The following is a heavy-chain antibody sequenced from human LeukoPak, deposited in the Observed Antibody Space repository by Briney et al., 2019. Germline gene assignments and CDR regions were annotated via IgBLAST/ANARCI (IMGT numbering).Heavy chain of an antibody. CDR3: AKVMAAAGTKEFDDAFDI. CDR1: GFTFSGYY. V-gene: IGHV3-11*01. D-gene: IGHD6-13*01. J-gene: IGHJ3*02. Sequence: PGGSLRLSCAASGFTFSGYYMSWIRQAPGKGLELLSYISGSGSSIVYADSVKGRFTISRDNAKNSLYLRMNSLRAEDMALYYCAKVMAAAGTKEFDDAFDIWGQGTMVTVSS. CDR2: ISGSGSSI.